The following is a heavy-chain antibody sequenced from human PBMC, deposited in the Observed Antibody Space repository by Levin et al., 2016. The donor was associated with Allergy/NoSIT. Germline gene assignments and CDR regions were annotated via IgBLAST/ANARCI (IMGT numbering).Heavy chain of an antibody. J-gene: IGHJ4*02. CDR3: ARMNHLTGYYPYDY. D-gene: IGHD3-9*01. CDR2: IFSNDEK. Sequence: WIRQPPGKALEWLAHIFSNDEKSYSTSLKSRLTISKDTSKSQVVLTMTNMDPVDTATYYCARMNHLTGYYPYDYWGQGTLVTVSS. V-gene: IGHV2-26*01.